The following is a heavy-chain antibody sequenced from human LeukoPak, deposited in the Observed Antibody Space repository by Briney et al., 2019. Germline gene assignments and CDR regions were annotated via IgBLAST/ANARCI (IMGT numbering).Heavy chain of an antibody. Sequence: ASVKVSCKASGYTFTSYGISRVRQAPGQGLGWMGWISAYNGNTNYAQKLQGRVTMTTDTSTSTAYMELRSLRSDDTAVYYCARDLGSSATSTNWFDPWVQGTLVTVSS. CDR1: GYTFTSYG. V-gene: IGHV1-18*01. J-gene: IGHJ5*02. D-gene: IGHD6-6*01. CDR3: ARDLGSSATSTNWFDP. CDR2: ISAYNGNT.